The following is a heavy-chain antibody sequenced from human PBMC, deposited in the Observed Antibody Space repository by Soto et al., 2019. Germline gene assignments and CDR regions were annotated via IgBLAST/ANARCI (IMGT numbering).Heavy chain of an antibody. CDR2: IYYSGST. Sequence: KTSETLSLTCTVSGGSISGSSYYWGWIRQPPGKGLGWIGSIYYSGSTYYNPSLKSRVTISVDTSKNQFSLKLSSVTAADTAVYYCARSYYDFWSGYYYYYGMDVWGQGTTVTVSS. J-gene: IGHJ6*02. CDR3: ARSYYDFWSGYYYYYGMDV. V-gene: IGHV4-39*01. CDR1: GGSISGSSYY. D-gene: IGHD3-3*01.